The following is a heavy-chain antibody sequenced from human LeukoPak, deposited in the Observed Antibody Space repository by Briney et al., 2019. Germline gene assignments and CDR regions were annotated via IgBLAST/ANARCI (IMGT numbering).Heavy chain of an antibody. D-gene: IGHD3-22*01. V-gene: IGHV3-23*01. CDR2: FSGSGGST. J-gene: IGHJ4*02. Sequence: GASLRLSCAASGFTFSSYAMSWVRQAPGKGLEWVSAFSGSGGSTYYADSVKGRFTISRDNSKNTLYLQMNSLRAEDTAVYYCAKEGNYYDSSGYYYGEGYFDYWGQGTLVTVSS. CDR3: AKEGNYYDSSGYYYGEGYFDY. CDR1: GFTFSSYA.